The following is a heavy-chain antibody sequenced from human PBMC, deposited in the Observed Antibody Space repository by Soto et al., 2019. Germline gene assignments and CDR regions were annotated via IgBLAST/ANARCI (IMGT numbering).Heavy chain of an antibody. CDR2: IYHSGST. D-gene: IGHD1-26*01. CDR3: ARAPRELPLYYYYGMDV. Sequence: SETLSPTSAGSCGSIRSSNWWSWVRQPPAQGLEWIGEIYHSGSTNYNPSLKSRVTISVDKSKNQFSLKLSSVTAADTAVYYCARAPRELPLYYYYGMDVLGQGTTVTV. V-gene: IGHV4-4*02. CDR1: CGSIRSSNW. J-gene: IGHJ6*02.